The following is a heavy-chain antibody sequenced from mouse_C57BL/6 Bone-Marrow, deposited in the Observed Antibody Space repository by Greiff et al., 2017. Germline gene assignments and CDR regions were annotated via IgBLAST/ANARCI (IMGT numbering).Heavy chain of an antibody. CDR1: GYTFTSYW. Sequence: VQLQQPGAELVRPGSSVKLSCKASGYTFTSYWMDWVKQRPGQGLEWIGNIYPSDSETHYNQKFEDKATLTVDKSSSTAYMQLSSLTSEDSAVYYCARLEGYFDYWGQGTTLTVSS. CDR3: ARLEGYFDY. V-gene: IGHV1-61*01. CDR2: IYPSDSET. J-gene: IGHJ2*01.